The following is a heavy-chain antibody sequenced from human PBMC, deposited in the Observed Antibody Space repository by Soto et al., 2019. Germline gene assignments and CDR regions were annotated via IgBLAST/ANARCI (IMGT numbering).Heavy chain of an antibody. CDR2: INSGGSST. CDR3: VCPYPLGY. Sequence: GGSLRLSCAASGFTFSNDWMHWVRQAPGKGLVWVSRINSGGSSTIYADSVKGRFTISRDNAKNTLYLQMNSLRVEDTAVYYCVCPYPLGYWGQGTLVTVSS. J-gene: IGHJ4*02. V-gene: IGHV3-74*01. CDR1: GFTFSNDW.